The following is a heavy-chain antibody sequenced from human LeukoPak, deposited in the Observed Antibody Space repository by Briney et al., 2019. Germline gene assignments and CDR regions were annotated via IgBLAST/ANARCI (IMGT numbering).Heavy chain of an antibody. J-gene: IGHJ6*03. Sequence: SSVKVSCKASGYTFTGYYMHWVRQAPGQGHEWVGWINPNSGGTNYAQKFQGRVTMTRDTSISTAYMELSRLRSDDTAVYYCARYCSSTSCPVSMDVWGKGTTVTVSS. D-gene: IGHD2-2*01. V-gene: IGHV1-2*02. CDR1: GYTFTGYY. CDR2: INPNSGGT. CDR3: ARYCSSTSCPVSMDV.